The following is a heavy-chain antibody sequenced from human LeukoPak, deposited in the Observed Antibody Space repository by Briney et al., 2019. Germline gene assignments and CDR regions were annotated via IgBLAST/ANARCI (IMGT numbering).Heavy chain of an antibody. CDR1: GYTFTGYY. Sequence: ASVKVSCKASGYTFTGYYMHWLRQAPGQGLEWMGWINPNSGGTNYAQKFQGRVTMTRDTSISTAYMELSRLRSDDTAVYYCARGGYCSSTSCFNFDYWGQGTLVTVSS. D-gene: IGHD2-2*01. V-gene: IGHV1-2*02. CDR2: INPNSGGT. CDR3: ARGGYCSSTSCFNFDY. J-gene: IGHJ4*02.